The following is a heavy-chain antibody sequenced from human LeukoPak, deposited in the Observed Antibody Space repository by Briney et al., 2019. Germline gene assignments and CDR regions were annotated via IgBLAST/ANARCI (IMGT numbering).Heavy chain of an antibody. CDR3: ARGPVCSWHDY. J-gene: IGHJ4*02. CDR1: GFTVSSNY. CDR2: IYSGGST. V-gene: IGHV3-53*01. Sequence: GGSLRLSCAVPGFTVSSNYMSWVRQPPGKGLEWVSVIYSGGSTYYADSVKGRFTISRDNAKNSLYLQMNSLRAEDTAVYYCARGPVCSWHDYWGQGTLVTVSS. D-gene: IGHD6-13*01.